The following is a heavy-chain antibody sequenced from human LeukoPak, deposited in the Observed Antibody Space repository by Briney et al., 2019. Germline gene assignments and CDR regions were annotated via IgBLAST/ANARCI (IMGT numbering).Heavy chain of an antibody. CDR1: GYIVTNYW. D-gene: IGHD1-14*01. J-gene: IGHJ3*02. CDR3: ARRDGNPSNFDM. Sequence: GESLKISCKGSGYIVTNYWIGLARQMPGKGLEWMGIIYPGDSDTRYSPSFQGQVTISADKSISTAYLQWSSLKASDSAMYYCARRDGNPSNFDMWGQGTMVTVSS. V-gene: IGHV5-51*01. CDR2: IYPGDSDT.